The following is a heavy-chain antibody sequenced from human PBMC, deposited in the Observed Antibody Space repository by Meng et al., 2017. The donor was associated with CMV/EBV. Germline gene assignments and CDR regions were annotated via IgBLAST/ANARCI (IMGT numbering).Heavy chain of an antibody. D-gene: IGHD6-13*01. J-gene: IGHJ6*02. V-gene: IGHV6-1*01. CDR2: TYYRSKWYN. Sequence: LRLSCAISGASVSSNSAAWNWIRQSPSRGLEWLGRTYYRSKWYNDYAVSVKSRITINPDTSKNQFSLQLNSVTPEDTAVYYCAREEAAAGRTNYYYGMDVWGQGTTVTVSS. CDR3: AREEAAAGRTNYYYGMDV. CDR1: GASVSSNSAA.